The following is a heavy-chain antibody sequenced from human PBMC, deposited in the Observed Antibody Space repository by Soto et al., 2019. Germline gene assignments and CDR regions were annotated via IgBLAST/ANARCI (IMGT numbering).Heavy chain of an antibody. J-gene: IGHJ4*01. D-gene: IGHD2-2*01. V-gene: IGHV4-59*01. CDR2: IYYSGST. CDR3: ARTSMAVHDY. CDR1: GGSISSYY. Sequence: SETLSLTCTVSGGSISSYYWSWIRQPPGKGLEWIGYIYYSGSTNYNPSLKSRVTISVDTSKNQFSLKLSSVTAADTAVYYCARTSMAVHDYWGRGSLVTVSS.